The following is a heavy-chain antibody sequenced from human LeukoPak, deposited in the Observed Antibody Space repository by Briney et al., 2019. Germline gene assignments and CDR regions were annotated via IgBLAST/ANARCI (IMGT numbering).Heavy chain of an antibody. Sequence: PSETLSLTCTASGGSISSYYWSWIRQPAGKGLEWIGRIYTSGSTNYNPSLKSRVTMSVDTSKNQFSLKLSSVTAADTAVYYCARGPKSTMIVVVIPRPKRRNWFDPWGQGTLVTVSS. CDR3: ARGPKSTMIVVVIPRPKRRNWFDP. CDR1: GGSISSYY. V-gene: IGHV4-4*07. CDR2: IYTSGST. J-gene: IGHJ5*02. D-gene: IGHD3-22*01.